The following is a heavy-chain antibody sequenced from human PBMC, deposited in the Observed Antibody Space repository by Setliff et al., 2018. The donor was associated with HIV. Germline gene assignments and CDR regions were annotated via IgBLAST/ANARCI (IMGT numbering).Heavy chain of an antibody. CDR2: IYHSGST. V-gene: IGHV4-38-2*02. CDR3: ARQGRFASSYFDY. J-gene: IGHJ4*02. CDR1: GYSISSGYY. D-gene: IGHD2-2*01. Sequence: PSETLSLTCTVSGYSISSGYYWGWIRQPPGKGLEWIGSIYHSGSTYYNPSLKSRVTISVDTSKSQFSLKLSSVTAADTAVYYCARQGRFASSYFDYWGQGTLVTVSS.